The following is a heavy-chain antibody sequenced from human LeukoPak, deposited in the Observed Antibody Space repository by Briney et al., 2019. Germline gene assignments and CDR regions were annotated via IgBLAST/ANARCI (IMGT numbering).Heavy chain of an antibody. CDR2: ISGSGGST. D-gene: IGHD3-3*01. Sequence: PGGSLRLSRAASGFTVNSYTMNWIRQAPGKGLEWVSAISGSGGSTYYADSVKGRFTISRDNSKNTLYLQMNSLRAEDTAVYYCAKDQDFWSGYTHFDYWGQGTLVTVSS. J-gene: IGHJ4*02. V-gene: IGHV3-23*01. CDR1: GFTVNSYT. CDR3: AKDQDFWSGYTHFDY.